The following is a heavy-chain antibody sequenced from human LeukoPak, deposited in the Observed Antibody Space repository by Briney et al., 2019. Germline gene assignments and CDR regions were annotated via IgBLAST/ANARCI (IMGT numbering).Heavy chain of an antibody. J-gene: IGHJ5*02. CDR3: ARRAAAGNSGKWFDP. Sequence: SEILSLTCTVSGGSISSSSYYWGWIRQPPGKGLEWIGSISYSGSTYYNPSLKNRVTISVDTSKNQFSLTLNSVTAADMAVYYCARRAAAGNSGKWFDPWGQGTLVTVSS. D-gene: IGHD6-13*01. CDR1: GGSISSSSYY. V-gene: IGHV4-39*01. CDR2: ISYSGST.